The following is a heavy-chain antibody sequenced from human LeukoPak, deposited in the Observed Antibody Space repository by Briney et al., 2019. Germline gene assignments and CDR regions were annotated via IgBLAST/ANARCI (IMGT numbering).Heavy chain of an antibody. V-gene: IGHV1-3*01. D-gene: IGHD6-19*01. Sequence: VASVTVSCTASGYTFTSYAMLWVRQAPGQRLEWMGWINAGNGNTKYSQKFQGRVTITRDTSASTAYMELSSLRSEDTAVYYCAGIMAGTEFDYWGQGTLVTVSS. CDR1: GYTFTSYA. J-gene: IGHJ4*02. CDR2: INAGNGNT. CDR3: AGIMAGTEFDY.